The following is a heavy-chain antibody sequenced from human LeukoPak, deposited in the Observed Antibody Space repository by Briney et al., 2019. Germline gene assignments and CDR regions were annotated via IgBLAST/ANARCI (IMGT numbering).Heavy chain of an antibody. D-gene: IGHD3-10*01. CDR3: ARDRVLGGSESLDY. Sequence: PGGSLRLSCAASGFTFSSYGMHWVRQAPGKGLEWVAVIWYDGSNKYYADSVKGRFTISRDNSKNTLYLQMNSLRAEDTAGYYCARDRVLGGSESLDYWGQGTLVTVSS. CDR2: IWYDGSNK. V-gene: IGHV3-33*01. J-gene: IGHJ4*02. CDR1: GFTFSSYG.